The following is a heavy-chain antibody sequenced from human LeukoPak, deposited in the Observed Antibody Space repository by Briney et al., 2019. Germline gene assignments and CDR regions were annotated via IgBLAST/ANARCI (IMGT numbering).Heavy chain of an antibody. V-gene: IGHV5-51*01. D-gene: IGHD3-3*01. J-gene: IGHJ5*02. CDR2: IYPVDSDT. CDR1: GYSFTSYW. CDR3: ARHRGTIFGMVMYNWFDP. Sequence: GESLKISCEASGYSFTSYWIGWVRQMPGKGLEWVALIYPVDSDTGYNPSFQGQVTISADKSINTVYLQWNSLKASDSAMYYCARHRGTIFGMVMYNWFDPWGQGTLVTVSS.